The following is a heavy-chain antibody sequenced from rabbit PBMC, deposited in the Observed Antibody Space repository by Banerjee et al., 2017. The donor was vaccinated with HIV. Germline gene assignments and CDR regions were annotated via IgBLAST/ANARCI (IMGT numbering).Heavy chain of an antibody. D-gene: IGHD1-1*01. J-gene: IGHJ3*01. CDR3: ARTHEHYLLTRLDL. CDR1: GFSFSSGFY. CDR2: IYAGGITTT. V-gene: IGHV1S45*01. Sequence: QEQLVESGGRLVQPEGSLTPTCTASGFSFSSGFYLFSGRHAPGKGLEWIACIYAGGITTTWYASWATGRFTISKTSSTTVTLQMTTLTAADTATYFCARTHEHYLLTRLDLWGQGTLVTVS.